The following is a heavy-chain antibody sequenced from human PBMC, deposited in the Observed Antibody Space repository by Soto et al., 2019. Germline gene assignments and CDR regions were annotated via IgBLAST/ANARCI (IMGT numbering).Heavy chain of an antibody. CDR3: ARGDFWSGSPYYYYYMDV. D-gene: IGHD3-3*01. CDR2: IWYDGSNK. CDR1: GFTFSSYG. Sequence: GGSLRLSCAASGFTFSSYGMHWVRQAPGKGLEWVAVIWYDGSNKYYADSVKGRFTISRDNSKNTLYLQMNSLRAEDTAVYYCARGDFWSGSPYYYYYMDVWGKGTTVTVSS. V-gene: IGHV3-33*01. J-gene: IGHJ6*03.